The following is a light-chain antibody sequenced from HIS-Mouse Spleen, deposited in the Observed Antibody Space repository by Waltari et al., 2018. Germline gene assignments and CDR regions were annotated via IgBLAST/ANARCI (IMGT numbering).Light chain of an antibody. V-gene: IGKV1-8*01. J-gene: IGKJ1*01. CDR3: QQYNSYPWT. Sequence: AIRMTQSPSPPSASTGSSATITCRPSQSISSYLAWYQQKPGKAPKLLNYAASTLQSGVPSRFSGSGSRTDFTLTISWLQYEDFATYYCQQYNSYPWTFGQGTKVEIK. CDR2: AAS. CDR1: QSISSY.